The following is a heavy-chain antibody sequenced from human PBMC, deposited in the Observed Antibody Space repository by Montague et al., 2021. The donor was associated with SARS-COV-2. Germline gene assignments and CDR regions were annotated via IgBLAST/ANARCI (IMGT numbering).Heavy chain of an antibody. CDR3: ASYRRGYSYDLSFDY. V-gene: IGHV4-39*01. J-gene: IGHJ4*02. D-gene: IGHD5-18*01. CDR1: GDSINSSRYY. Sequence: SETLSLTCTVSGDSINSSRYYWGWIRQPPGKGLEWIGSIYYSGXTXYXXXXKXRVTISVDTSKNQFSLKLSSVTAADTAVYYCASYRRGYSYDLSFDYWGQGTLVTVSS. CDR2: IYYSGXT.